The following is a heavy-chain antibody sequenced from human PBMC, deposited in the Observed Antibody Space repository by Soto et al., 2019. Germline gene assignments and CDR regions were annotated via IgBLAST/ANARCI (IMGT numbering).Heavy chain of an antibody. CDR1: GGSINSGGDY. Sequence: QVQLQESGPGLVKPSETLSLTCNVSGGSINSGGDYWGWIRQHAGKGLEWIGYIHYRGRTAYNPSLQSRVSISLDMSGHHFSLKLTSVTAADTAVYYCARCRDAFGFDTWGQGTRVTVSS. D-gene: IGHD2-15*01. CDR2: IHYRGRT. J-gene: IGHJ4*02. V-gene: IGHV4-31*03. CDR3: ARCRDAFGFDT.